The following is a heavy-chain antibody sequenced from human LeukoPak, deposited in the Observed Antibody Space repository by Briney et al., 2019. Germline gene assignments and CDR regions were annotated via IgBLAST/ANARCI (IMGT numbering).Heavy chain of an antibody. Sequence: GGSLRLSCAASGFTFSDYYMSWIRQAPGKGLEWVSYISSSGSTICYADSVKGRFTISRDNAKNSLYLQMNSLRAEDTAVYYCARAPRDVLDAFDIWGQGTMVTVSS. D-gene: IGHD5-24*01. CDR1: GFTFSDYY. V-gene: IGHV3-11*01. CDR3: ARAPRDVLDAFDI. CDR2: ISSSGSTI. J-gene: IGHJ3*02.